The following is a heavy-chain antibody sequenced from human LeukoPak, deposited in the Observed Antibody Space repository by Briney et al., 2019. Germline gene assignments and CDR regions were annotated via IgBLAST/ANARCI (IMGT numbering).Heavy chain of an antibody. J-gene: IGHJ3*02. Sequence: SETLSLTCAVSGDSFSSHYWSWVRQPPGRGLEWIGYVSYIGSTNYNPSLKSRVTISVDTSKNQFSLKLSSVTAADTAVYYCARDPTTVTKGLDIWGQGTMVTVSS. CDR2: VSYIGST. CDR3: ARDPTTVTKGLDI. CDR1: GDSFSSHY. D-gene: IGHD4-17*01. V-gene: IGHV4-59*11.